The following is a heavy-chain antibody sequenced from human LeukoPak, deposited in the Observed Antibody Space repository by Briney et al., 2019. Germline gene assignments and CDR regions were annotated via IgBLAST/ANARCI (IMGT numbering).Heavy chain of an antibody. J-gene: IGHJ6*03. Sequence: GASVKVSCKASGYIFTGYYMHWVRQAPGQGLEWMGWINPNSGGTNYAQKFQGRVTMTRDTSISTAYMELSRLRSDDTAVYYCAGDHFRYYYGSGSHLDYYMDVWGKGTTVTVSS. CDR1: GYIFTGYY. D-gene: IGHD3-10*01. CDR3: AGDHFRYYYGSGSHLDYYMDV. CDR2: INPNSGGT. V-gene: IGHV1-2*02.